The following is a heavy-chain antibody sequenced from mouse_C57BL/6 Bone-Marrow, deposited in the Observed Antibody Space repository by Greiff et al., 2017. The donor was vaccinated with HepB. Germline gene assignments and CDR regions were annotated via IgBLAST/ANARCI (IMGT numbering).Heavy chain of an antibody. CDR2: IRSKSNNYAT. Sequence: EVQVVESGGGLVQPKGSLKLSCAASGFSFNTYAMNWVRQAPGKGLEWVARIRSKSNNYATYYADSVKDRFTISRDDSASMLYLQMINLKTADTAIYYCGTGPWLAFWGQGTLVTVSA. J-gene: IGHJ3*01. CDR3: GTGPWLAF. D-gene: IGHD4-1*01. CDR1: GFSFNTYA. V-gene: IGHV10-1*01.